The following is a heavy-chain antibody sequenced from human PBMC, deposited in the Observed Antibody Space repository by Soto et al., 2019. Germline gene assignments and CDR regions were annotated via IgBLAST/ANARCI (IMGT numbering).Heavy chain of an antibody. J-gene: IGHJ4*02. D-gene: IGHD4-17*01. CDR2: IYHSWSN. CDR1: GGSIRSSNW. V-gene: IGHV4-4*02. CDR3: ARASPADYGDPDNCDFDY. Sequence: QVQLQESGPGLVKPSGTLSLTCAVSGGSIRSSNWWRWVRQPPGKELAWMGYIYHSWSNNYNPSLKSRVNLSVYKAKNQFSLKLSSVTAADTAVYYCARASPADYGDPDNCDFDYWGQGTLVTVSS.